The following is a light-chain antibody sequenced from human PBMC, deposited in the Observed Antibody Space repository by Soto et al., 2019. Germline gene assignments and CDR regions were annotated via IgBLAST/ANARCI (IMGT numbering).Light chain of an antibody. CDR2: AAS. Sequence: DIQMTQSPSSLSAFVGDRVTITCRASQNINNYLNWYQQKPGKAPKFLIYAASSLQSGVPSRFSGSGSGTDFTLTISILQPEDFAAYYCQQSYGALTWTFGQGTKVEIK. CDR3: QQSYGALTWT. V-gene: IGKV1-39*01. J-gene: IGKJ1*01. CDR1: QNINNY.